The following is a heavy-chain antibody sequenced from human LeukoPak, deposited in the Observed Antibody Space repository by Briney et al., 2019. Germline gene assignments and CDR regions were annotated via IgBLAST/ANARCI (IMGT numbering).Heavy chain of an antibody. CDR1: GFTFDDYA. V-gene: IGHV3-9*03. Sequence: HPGGSLRLSCAASGFTFDDYAMHWVRQAPGKGLEGVSGISWNSGSIGYADSVKGRFTISRDNAKNALYLQMNSLRAEDMALYYCAKDAAGGTGGGFYYMDVWGKGTTVTVSS. D-gene: IGHD6-13*01. CDR2: ISWNSGSI. CDR3: AKDAAGGTGGGFYYMDV. J-gene: IGHJ6*03.